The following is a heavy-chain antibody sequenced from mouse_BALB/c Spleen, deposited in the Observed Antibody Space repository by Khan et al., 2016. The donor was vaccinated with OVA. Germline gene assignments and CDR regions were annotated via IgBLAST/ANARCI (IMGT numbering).Heavy chain of an antibody. Sequence: VQLQQSGPELVKPGASVKMSCKASGYTFTSYVIHWVKQKPGQGLEWIGYINPYNVGTIHNEKFRGKATLTSDKSSSTDYMELSSLTSEDSAVYYCARYASSRYYAMDYWGQGTSVTVSS. CDR1: GYTFTSYV. CDR2: INPYNVGT. D-gene: IGHD1-1*01. V-gene: IGHV1S136*01. CDR3: ARYASSRYYAMDY. J-gene: IGHJ4*01.